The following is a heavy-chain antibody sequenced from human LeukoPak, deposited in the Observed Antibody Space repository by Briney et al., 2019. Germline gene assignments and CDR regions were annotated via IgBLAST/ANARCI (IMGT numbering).Heavy chain of an antibody. V-gene: IGHV1-69*04. J-gene: IGHJ6*02. CDR1: GGTFSSYA. CDR3: ARDEVGDYYYGMDV. Sequence: SVKVSCKASGGTFSSYAISWVRQAPGQGLEWMGRIIPILGIANYAQKFQGRVTITADKSTSTAYMELSSLRSEDTAVYFCARDEVGDYYYGMDVWGQGTTVTVSS. CDR2: IIPILGIA.